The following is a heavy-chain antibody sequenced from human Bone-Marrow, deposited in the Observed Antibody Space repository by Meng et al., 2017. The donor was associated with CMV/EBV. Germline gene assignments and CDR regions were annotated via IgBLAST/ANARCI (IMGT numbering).Heavy chain of an antibody. CDR1: GFTFSSYG. D-gene: IGHD2-2*01. CDR3: AKDYCSSTSCSSFQH. V-gene: IGHV3-30*02. CDR2: IRYDGSNK. Sequence: GESLKISCVTSGFTFSSYGMHWVRQAPGKGLEWVAFIRYDGSNKYYADSVKGRFTISRDNSKNTLYLQMNSLRAEDTAVYYCAKDYCSSTSCSSFQHWGQGTLVTVSS. J-gene: IGHJ1*01.